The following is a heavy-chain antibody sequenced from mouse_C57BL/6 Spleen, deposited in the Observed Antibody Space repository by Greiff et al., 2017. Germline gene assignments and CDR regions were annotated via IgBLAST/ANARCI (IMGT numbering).Heavy chain of an antibody. D-gene: IGHD2-4*01. Sequence: LVESGPELVKPGASVKISCKASGYAFSSSWMNWVKQRPGKGLEWIGRIYPGDGDTNYNGKFKGKATLTADKSSSTAYMQLSSLTSEDSAVYFCAREGLRQDYAMDYWGQGTSVTVSS. CDR2: IYPGDGDT. CDR1: GYAFSSSW. V-gene: IGHV1-82*01. J-gene: IGHJ4*01. CDR3: AREGLRQDYAMDY.